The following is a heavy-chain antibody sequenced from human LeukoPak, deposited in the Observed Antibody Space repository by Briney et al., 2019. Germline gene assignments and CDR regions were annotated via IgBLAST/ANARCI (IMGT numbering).Heavy chain of an antibody. J-gene: IGHJ6*03. CDR3: ARYGNSGRYYYYYMDV. CDR2: IIPIFGTA. V-gene: IGHV1-69*05. CDR1: GGTFSSYA. D-gene: IGHD3-10*01. Sequence: SVKVSCKASGGTFSSYAISWVRQAPGQGLEWMGGIIPIFGTANYAQKFQGRVTITTDESTSTAYMELSSLRSEDTAVYYCARYGNSGRYYYYYMDVWGKGTTVTVSS.